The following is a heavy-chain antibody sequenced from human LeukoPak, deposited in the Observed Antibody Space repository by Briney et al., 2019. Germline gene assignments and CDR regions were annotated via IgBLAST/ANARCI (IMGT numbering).Heavy chain of an antibody. J-gene: IGHJ4*02. CDR3: ARGYEDY. CDR1: GYTFTDYY. D-gene: IGHD5-12*01. CDR2: INPDSGGT. V-gene: IGHV1-2*06. Sequence: ASVKVSCKASGYTFTDYYIHWVRQAPGQGLEWMGRINPDSGGTNYPQKLQGRVTTTRDTSISTAYMALSRLRSDDTAVYYCARGYEDYWGQGTLVTVTS.